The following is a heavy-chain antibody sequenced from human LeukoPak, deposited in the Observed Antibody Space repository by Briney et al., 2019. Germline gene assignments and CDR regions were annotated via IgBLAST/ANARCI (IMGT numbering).Heavy chain of an antibody. D-gene: IGHD2-2*01. J-gene: IGHJ6*03. CDR3: ARVGYCSSTSCPTPHYYYYMDV. CDR1: GGSLSSYY. Sequence: PSETLSLTCAVSGGSLSSYYRSWIRQPPGKGLEWVGYIYYSGSINYNASLKSRVTISADTSKNQFSLKLSSVTTADTAVYYCARVGYCSSTSCPTPHYYYYMDVWGKGTTVTVSS. V-gene: IGHV4-59*01. CDR2: IYYSGSI.